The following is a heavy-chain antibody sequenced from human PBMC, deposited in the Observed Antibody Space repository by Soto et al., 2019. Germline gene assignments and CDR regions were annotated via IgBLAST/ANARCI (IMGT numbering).Heavy chain of an antibody. CDR2: IIPILTTA. J-gene: IGHJ4*02. D-gene: IGHD2-15*01. Sequence: QVQVVQSGAEVKQPGSSVKVSCKVSGDSFRSYAISWVRQAPGQGLEWMGGIIPILTTAKYAQKFQDRVTITADKSTRTAYMEMYSLTSEDTAVYYCARKAGGGNYYSLDFWGQGTLVTVSS. V-gene: IGHV1-69*06. CDR1: GDSFRSYA. CDR3: ARKAGGGNYYSLDF.